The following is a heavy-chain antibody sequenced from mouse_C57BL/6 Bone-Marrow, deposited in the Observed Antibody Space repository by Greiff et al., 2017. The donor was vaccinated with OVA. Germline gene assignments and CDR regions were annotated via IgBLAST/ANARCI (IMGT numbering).Heavy chain of an antibody. J-gene: IGHJ3*01. D-gene: IGHD1-1*01. CDR3: ARGGITTVVATPWFAY. V-gene: IGHV1-55*01. Sequence: QVQLQQSGAELARPGASVKLSCKASGYTFTSYWITWVKQRPGQGLEWIGDIYPGSGSTNYNEKFKSKATLTVDTSSSTAYMQLSSLTSEDSAVYYCARGGITTVVATPWFAYWGQGTLVTVSA. CDR1: GYTFTSYW. CDR2: IYPGSGST.